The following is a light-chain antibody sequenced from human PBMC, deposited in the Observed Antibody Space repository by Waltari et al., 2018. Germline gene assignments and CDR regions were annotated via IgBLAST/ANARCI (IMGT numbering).Light chain of an antibody. CDR3: QQYYATPRT. V-gene: IGKV4-1*01. CDR2: WAS. CDR1: QSVFYSSHNRNY. Sequence: DIVMTQSPVSLAVSLGARSTIDCKSSQSVFYSSHNRNYLGWYQHKPGQPPKLLIYWASTRESGVPDRFSGSGSGTDVTLTISNLQAEDVAVYYCQQYYATPRTFGQGTKVAIK. J-gene: IGKJ1*01.